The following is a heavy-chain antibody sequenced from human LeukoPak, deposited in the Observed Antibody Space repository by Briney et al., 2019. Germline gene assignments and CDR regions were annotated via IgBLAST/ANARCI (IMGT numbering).Heavy chain of an antibody. V-gene: IGHV4-59*01. Sequence: SETLSLTCNVSGVSLYSYYWNWIRQSPGKGLEWIGYVHYTGNNIYNPSLKGRFTLSIDTSKSQFSLSLTSVTAADTALYYCARGNFWSGFHGVDHWGQGTLVTVSS. J-gene: IGHJ5*02. CDR1: GVSLYSYY. CDR3: ARGNFWSGFHGVDH. CDR2: VHYTGNN. D-gene: IGHD3-3*01.